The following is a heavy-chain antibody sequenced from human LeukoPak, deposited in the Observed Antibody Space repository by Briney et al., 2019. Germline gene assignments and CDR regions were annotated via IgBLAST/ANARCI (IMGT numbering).Heavy chain of an antibody. J-gene: IGHJ4*02. CDR1: GGSISSSSYY. CDR2: IYYSGST. Sequence: PSETLSLTCTVSGGSISSSSYYWGWIRQPPGKGLEWIGNIYYSGSTYYNPSLKSRVTISVDTSKNQFSLKLSSVTAAGTAVYYCARHGVGATIDFDYWGQGTLVTVSS. CDR3: ARHGVGATIDFDY. V-gene: IGHV4-39*01. D-gene: IGHD1-26*01.